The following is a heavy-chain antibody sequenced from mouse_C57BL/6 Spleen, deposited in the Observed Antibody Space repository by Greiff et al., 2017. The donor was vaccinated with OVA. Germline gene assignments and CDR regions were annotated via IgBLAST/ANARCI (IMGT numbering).Heavy chain of an antibody. J-gene: IGHJ2*01. CDR2: ISSGGSYT. D-gene: IGHD2-5*01. CDR1: GFTFSSYG. V-gene: IGHV5-6*02. CDR3: ARQDSNYYFDY. Sequence: DVMLVESGGDLVKPGGSLKLSCAASGFTFSSYGMSWVRQTPDKRLEWVATISSGGSYTYYPDSVKGRFTISRDNAKNTLYLQMSSLKSEDTAMYYCARQDSNYYFDYWGQGTTLTVSS.